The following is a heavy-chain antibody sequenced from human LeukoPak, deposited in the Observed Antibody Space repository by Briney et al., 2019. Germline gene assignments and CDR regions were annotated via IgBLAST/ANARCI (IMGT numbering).Heavy chain of an antibody. CDR2: IYYSGGT. V-gene: IGHV4-31*03. Sequence: SETLSLTCTVSGGSISSGAYSWSWIRQHPGKGLEWIGFIYYSGGTDYNPSLKSRVTISVDTSKNQFSLKLSSVTAADTAVYYCATRRISPPKPGGKGYFDYWGQGTLVTVSS. J-gene: IGHJ4*02. CDR1: GGSISSGAYS. CDR3: ATRRISPPKPGGKGYFDY. D-gene: IGHD3-16*01.